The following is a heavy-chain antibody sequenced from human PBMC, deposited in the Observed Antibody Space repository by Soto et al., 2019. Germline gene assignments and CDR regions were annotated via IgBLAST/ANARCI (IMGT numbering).Heavy chain of an antibody. V-gene: IGHV3-74*01. J-gene: IGHJ6*02. CDR1: GFTFSSYW. CDR2: INSDGSST. CDR3: AREGYSSSWYLYYYGMDV. Sequence: GGSLRLSCAASGFTFSSYWMHWVRQAPGKGLVWVSRINSDGSSTSYADSVKGRFTISRDNAKNTLYLQMNSLRAEDTAVYYCAREGYSSSWYLYYYGMDVWGQGTTVTVSS. D-gene: IGHD6-13*01.